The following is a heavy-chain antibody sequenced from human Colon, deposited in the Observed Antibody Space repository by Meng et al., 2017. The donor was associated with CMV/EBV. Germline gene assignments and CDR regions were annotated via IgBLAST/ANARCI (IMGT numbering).Heavy chain of an antibody. CDR3: ARGGERGHQTLDP. V-gene: IGHV1-2*02. Sequence: LTDYCRHWVGQARGQGLEWMGGVKLYSGGTDYAKNFQGRVTMTWDASISTAYMVLTWLTSDDTAIYYCARGGERGHQTLDPWGQGALVTVSS. CDR2: VKLYSGGT. J-gene: IGHJ5*02. D-gene: IGHD1-1*01. CDR1: LTDYC.